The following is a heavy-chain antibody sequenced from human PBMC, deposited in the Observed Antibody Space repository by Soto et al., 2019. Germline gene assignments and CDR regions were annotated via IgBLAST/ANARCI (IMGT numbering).Heavy chain of an antibody. CDR2: ISGCGGST. CDR3: AYDSSGYYYVDY. D-gene: IGHD3-22*01. V-gene: IGHV3-23*01. CDR1: GFTFSGYY. Sequence: GGSLRLSCAASGFTFSGYYMSWIRQAPGKGLECISYISGCGGSTYYADSVKGRFTMSRDNSKNTLYLQMNSLRAEDTAIYYCAYDSSGYYYVDYWGQGTLVTAPQ. J-gene: IGHJ4*02.